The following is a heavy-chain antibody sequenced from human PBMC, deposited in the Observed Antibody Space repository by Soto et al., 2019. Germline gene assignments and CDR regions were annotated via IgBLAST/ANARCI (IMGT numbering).Heavy chain of an antibody. Sequence: SQTLSLTCAISGDSVSSNSAAWNWIRQSPSRGLEWLGRTYYRSKWYNDYAVSVKSRITINPDTSKNQFSLQLNSVTPEDTAVYYCARTQLHRIVGAIRDYDYGMDVWGQGTTVTVSS. CDR2: TYYRSKWYN. D-gene: IGHD1-26*01. CDR1: GDSVSSNSAA. J-gene: IGHJ6*02. CDR3: ARTQLHRIVGAIRDYDYGMDV. V-gene: IGHV6-1*01.